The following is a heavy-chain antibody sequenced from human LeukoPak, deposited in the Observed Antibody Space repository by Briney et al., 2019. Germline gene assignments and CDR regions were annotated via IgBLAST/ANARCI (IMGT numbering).Heavy chain of an antibody. CDR3: ARNAKDTAMVKLDY. Sequence: SETLSLTCAVSGYSISSGYYWGWIRQPPGKGLVWIGSIYHSGSTYYNPSLKSRVTISVDTSKNQFSLKLSSVTAADTAVYYCARNAKDTAMVKLDYWGQGTLVTVSS. CDR1: GYSISSGYY. V-gene: IGHV4-38-2*01. J-gene: IGHJ4*02. D-gene: IGHD5-18*01. CDR2: IYHSGST.